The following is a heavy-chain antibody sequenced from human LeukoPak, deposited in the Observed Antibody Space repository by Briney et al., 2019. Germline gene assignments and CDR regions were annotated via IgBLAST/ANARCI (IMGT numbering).Heavy chain of an antibody. CDR2: IIPILGIA. Sequence: SVKVSCKASGGTFSSYTISWVRQAPGQGLEWMGRIIPILGIANYAQKFQGRVTITADKSTSTAYMELSSLRSEDTAVYYCARMSDCSGDCPIDYWGQGTLVTVSS. CDR3: ARMSDCSGDCPIDY. V-gene: IGHV1-69*02. CDR1: GGTFSSYT. J-gene: IGHJ4*02. D-gene: IGHD2-21*02.